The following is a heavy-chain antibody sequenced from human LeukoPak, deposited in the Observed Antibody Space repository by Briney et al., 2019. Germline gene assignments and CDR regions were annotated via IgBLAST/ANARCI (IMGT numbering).Heavy chain of an antibody. CDR3: ARDRPDCGGDCYVDY. D-gene: IGHD2-21*02. CDR1: GFTVSSNY. Sequence: PGGSLRLSCAASGFTVSSNYMSWVRQAPGKGLERVSVIYSGGSTYYADSVKGRFTISRDNSKNTLYLQMNSLRAEDTAVYYCARDRPDCGGDCYVDYWGQGTLVTVSS. J-gene: IGHJ4*02. CDR2: IYSGGST. V-gene: IGHV3-53*01.